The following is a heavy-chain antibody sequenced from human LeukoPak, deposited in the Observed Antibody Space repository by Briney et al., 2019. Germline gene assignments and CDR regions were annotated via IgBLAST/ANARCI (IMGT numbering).Heavy chain of an antibody. CDR2: ISWDGSSK. D-gene: IGHD1-26*01. CDR3: VRDKSGSYFFYFEH. V-gene: IGHV3-43*01. Sequence: GGSLRLSCAASGFTFDDYTMHWVRQVPGKDLEWVSVISWDGSSKYYADSVKGRFTVSRDNSKNSIYLQMNSLRSEDTAVYFCVRDKSGSYFFYFEHWGQGTRVTVSS. CDR1: GFTFDDYT. J-gene: IGHJ4*02.